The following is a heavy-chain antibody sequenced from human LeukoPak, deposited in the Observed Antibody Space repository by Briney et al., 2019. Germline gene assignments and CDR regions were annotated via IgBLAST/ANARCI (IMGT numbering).Heavy chain of an antibody. CDR3: AKGGVYYFDY. D-gene: IGHD3-10*01. CDR2: ISYDGSIT. V-gene: IGHV3-30-3*01. J-gene: IGHJ4*02. Sequence: GRSLRLSCAASGFTSSSYAMHWVRQAPGKGLEWVAIISYDGSITYYADSVKGRFTISRDNSKNTLYLQMNSLRAEDTAVYYCAKGGVYYFDYWGQGTLVTVSS. CDR1: GFTSSSYA.